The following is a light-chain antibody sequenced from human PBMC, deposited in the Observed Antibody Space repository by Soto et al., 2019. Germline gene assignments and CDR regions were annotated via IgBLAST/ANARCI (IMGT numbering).Light chain of an antibody. CDR1: QSVGTTY. Sequence: EIVLTQSPGTLSLSQGERATLSCRASQSVGTTYLGWYQQKPGQAPRLLIYGASSRATGIPDRFSGSGSGTEFTLAMSRLEPADFAVYYCHQYGILPFTFGGGTKVEIK. J-gene: IGKJ4*01. CDR2: GAS. CDR3: HQYGILPFT. V-gene: IGKV3-20*01.